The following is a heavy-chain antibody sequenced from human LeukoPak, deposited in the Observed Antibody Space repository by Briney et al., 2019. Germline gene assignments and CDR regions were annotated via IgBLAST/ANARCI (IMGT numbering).Heavy chain of an antibody. CDR1: GFTFSADV. J-gene: IGHJ4*02. CDR3: AKDTYYDYVWGSYRADY. CDR2: ISWNSGSI. V-gene: IGHV3-9*01. Sequence: PGGSLRLSCAASGFTFSADVMSWVRQAPGKGLEWVSGISWNSGSIGYADSVKGRFTISRDNAKNSLYLQMNSLRAEDTALYYCAKDTYYDYVWGSYRADYWGQGTLVTVSS. D-gene: IGHD3-16*02.